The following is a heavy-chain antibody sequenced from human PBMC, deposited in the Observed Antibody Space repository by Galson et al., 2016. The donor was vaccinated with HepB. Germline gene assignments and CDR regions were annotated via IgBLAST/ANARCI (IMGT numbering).Heavy chain of an antibody. CDR3: ARDRDRSLDY. D-gene: IGHD5-24*01. J-gene: IGHJ4*02. V-gene: IGHV1-18*04. CDR1: GYTFTTNG. CDR2: ISAHNGDT. Sequence: SCKASGYTFTTNGISWVRQAPGQGLEWMGWISAHNGDTNSPQKLQGRVTLTTDTSTRTAYMELRSLKSDDTAVYYRARDRDRSLDYWGQGTLVTVSS.